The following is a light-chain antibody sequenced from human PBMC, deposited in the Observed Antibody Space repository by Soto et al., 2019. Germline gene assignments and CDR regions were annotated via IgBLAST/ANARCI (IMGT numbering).Light chain of an antibody. Sequence: EVLLTQSPATLSLSPGERATLSCRASQSVSSYLAWYQHKPGQAPRLLIYDASSRATGIPARFSGSGSGTDFTLTISSLEPEDSAVYYCQQRSNWPITFGQGTRLEIK. CDR2: DAS. CDR3: QQRSNWPIT. V-gene: IGKV3-11*01. J-gene: IGKJ5*01. CDR1: QSVSSY.